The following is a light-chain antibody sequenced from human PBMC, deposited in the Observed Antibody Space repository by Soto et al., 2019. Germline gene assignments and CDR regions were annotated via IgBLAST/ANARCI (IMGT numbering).Light chain of an antibody. CDR3: QSHDSSLHASV. J-gene: IGLJ1*01. V-gene: IGLV1-40*01. CDR2: GNT. CDR1: SSNIGAGYD. Sequence: QSVLKQPPPVSGAPGQRVTLSCTGSSSNIGAGYDVHWYLQLPGTAPKLLIYGNTNRPSGVPDRFSGSKSGSSASLAITGLQAEDEADYYCQSHDSSLHASVFGTGTKVTVL.